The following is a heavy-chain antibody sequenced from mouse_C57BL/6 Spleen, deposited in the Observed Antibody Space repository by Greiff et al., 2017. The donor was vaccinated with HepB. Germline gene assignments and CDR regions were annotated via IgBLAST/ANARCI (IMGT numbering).Heavy chain of an antibody. V-gene: IGHV5-6*02. CDR3: ARHENRYFDV. CDR2: ISSGGSYT. CDR1: GFTFSSYG. J-gene: IGHJ1*03. Sequence: DVKLVESGGDLVKPGGSLKLSCAASGFTFSSYGMSWVRQTPDKRLEWVATISSGGSYTYYPDSVKGRFTISRDNAKNTLYLQMSSLKSEDTAMYYCARHENRYFDVWGTGTTVTVSS.